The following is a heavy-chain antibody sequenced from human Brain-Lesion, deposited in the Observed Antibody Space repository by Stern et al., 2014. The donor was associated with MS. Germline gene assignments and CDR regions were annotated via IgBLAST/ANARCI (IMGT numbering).Heavy chain of an antibody. CDR1: GYTFTGYY. CDR3: ATYYYDSTGYNDF. Sequence: QLVQSGAEVKKPGASVKVSCKASGYTFTGYYMHWVRPAPGQGLEGMGWINPKSGGTNYAQNFQGWVTMTRDTSINTAYMELSRLRSDDTAVYYCATYYYDSTGYNDFWGKGTLVTGSS. D-gene: IGHD3-22*01. V-gene: IGHV1-2*04. J-gene: IGHJ4*02. CDR2: INPKSGGT.